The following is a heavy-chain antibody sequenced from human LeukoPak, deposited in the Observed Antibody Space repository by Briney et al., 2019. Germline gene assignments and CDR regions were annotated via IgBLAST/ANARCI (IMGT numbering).Heavy chain of an antibody. D-gene: IGHD5-18*01. CDR3: AREAVSDTARDY. J-gene: IGHJ4*02. CDR2: IYYSGST. CDR1: GGSISSSSYY. Sequence: SETLSLTCTVSGGSISSSSYYWGWIRQPPGKGLEWIGSIYYSGSTYYNPSLKSRVTISVDTSKNQFSLKLSSVTAADTAVYYCAREAVSDTARDYWGQGTLVTVSS. V-gene: IGHV4-39*07.